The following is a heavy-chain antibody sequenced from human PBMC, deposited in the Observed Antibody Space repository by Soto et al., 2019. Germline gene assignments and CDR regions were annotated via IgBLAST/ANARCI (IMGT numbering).Heavy chain of an antibody. CDR3: ARDQDLGGYDLRPMYGLDV. CDR1: GFTFDDYA. V-gene: IGHV3-9*01. J-gene: IGHJ6*02. CDR2: INWNSETV. D-gene: IGHD5-12*01. Sequence: PGGSLRLSCATSGFTFDDYAMHWVRQIPGKGLEWVSGINWNSETVGYADSVKGRFTISRDSAKNSLYLQMTTLRPEDTALYFCARDQDLGGYDLRPMYGLDVWGQGTTLTVSS.